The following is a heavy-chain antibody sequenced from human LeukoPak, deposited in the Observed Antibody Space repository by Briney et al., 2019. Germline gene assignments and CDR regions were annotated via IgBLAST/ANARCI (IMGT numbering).Heavy chain of an antibody. D-gene: IGHD2-15*01. Sequence: GASVKVSSKASGYTFTSYGISWVRQAPGQGLEWMGWISAYNGNTNYAQKLQGRVTMTTDTSTSTAYMELRSLRSDDTAVYYCARDRGLGYCSGGSCYESGYWGQGTLVTVSS. CDR1: GYTFTSYG. V-gene: IGHV1-18*01. CDR2: ISAYNGNT. J-gene: IGHJ4*02. CDR3: ARDRGLGYCSGGSCYESGY.